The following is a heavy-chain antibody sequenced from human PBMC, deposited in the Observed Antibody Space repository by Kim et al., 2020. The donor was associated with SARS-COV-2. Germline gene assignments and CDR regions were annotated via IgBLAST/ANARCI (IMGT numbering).Heavy chain of an antibody. D-gene: IGHD6-13*01. V-gene: IGHV5-51*01. Sequence: RYSPSFQGQVTISADKSISTAYLQWSSLKASDTAMYYCASRIAAAGHFDYWGQGTLVTVSS. J-gene: IGHJ4*02. CDR3: ASRIAAAGHFDY.